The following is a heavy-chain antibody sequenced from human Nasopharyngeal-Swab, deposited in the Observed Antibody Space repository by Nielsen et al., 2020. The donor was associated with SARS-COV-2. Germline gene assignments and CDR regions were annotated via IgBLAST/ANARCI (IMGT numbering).Heavy chain of an antibody. Sequence: GESLKISCAASGFTVSGYFMTWVRQAPGKGLEWVSVIYSAGQTNYADSVKGRFTISRDNSKNTLYLQMNSLRAEDTAVYYCARGVGVDDFWSGRFDYWGQGTLVTVSS. CDR3: ARGVGVDDFWSGRFDY. J-gene: IGHJ4*02. V-gene: IGHV3-53*01. CDR2: IYSAGQT. D-gene: IGHD3-3*01. CDR1: GFTVSGYF.